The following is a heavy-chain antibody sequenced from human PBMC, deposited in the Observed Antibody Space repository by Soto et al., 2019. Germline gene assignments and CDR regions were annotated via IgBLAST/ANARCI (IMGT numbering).Heavy chain of an antibody. CDR2: IYYSGST. V-gene: IGHV4-59*01. J-gene: IGHJ6*03. D-gene: IGHD4-17*01. CDR1: GGSISSYY. Sequence: SETLSLTCTVSGGSISSYYWSWIRQPPGKGLEWIGYIYYSGSTNYNPSLKSRVTISVDTSKNQFSLKLSSVTAADTAVYYCARLMTKGPFYYYYYMDVWGKGTTVTVSS. CDR3: ARLMTKGPFYYYYYMDV.